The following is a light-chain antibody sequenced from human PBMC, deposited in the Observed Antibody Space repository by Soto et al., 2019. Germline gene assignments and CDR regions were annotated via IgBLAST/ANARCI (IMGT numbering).Light chain of an antibody. CDR1: QSISSW. CDR2: KAS. Sequence: VPMTQLPSTLSPPLVNRFTITCRAIQSISSWLAWYQQKPGKAPKLLIYKASSLESGVPSRFSGSGSGTECTLTISRRLPDYFAPYYCQQYTSYRCTIGQGTKVDIK. J-gene: IGKJ1*01. V-gene: IGKV1-5*03. CDR3: QQYTSYRCT.